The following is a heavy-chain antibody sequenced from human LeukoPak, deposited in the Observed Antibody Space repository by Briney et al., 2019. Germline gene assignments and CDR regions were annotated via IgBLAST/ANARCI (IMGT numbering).Heavy chain of an antibody. CDR3: ARHQTPTYYYQSSGHDALHI. V-gene: IGHV4-59*08. CDR1: GGSINSFY. D-gene: IGHD3-22*01. CDR2: ISDRGRT. Sequence: AETLSLTCTVSGGSINSFYWSWIRRPPGKGLEWIGYISDRGRTMYNPSLKSRVTISVDTSKNQFSLKLRSTTAADTAIYYCARHQTPTYYYQSSGHDALHIWGQGTVVTVSS. J-gene: IGHJ3*02.